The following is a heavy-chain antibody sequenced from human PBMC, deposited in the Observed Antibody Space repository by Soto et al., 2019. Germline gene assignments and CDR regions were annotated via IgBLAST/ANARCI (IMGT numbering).Heavy chain of an antibody. CDR2: IIPIFGTT. V-gene: IGHV1-69*12. CDR3: ARGNHRWLQLWYFDL. J-gene: IGHJ2*01. CDR1: GGTFSNYP. Sequence: QVQLVQSGAEVKKPGSSVKVSCKASGGTFSNYPISWVRQDTGQGLEWMGGIIPIFGTTNYEQKFQGRVTITADESTSTAYMKRSSLRSEDTAVCYCARGNHRWLQLWYFDLWGRGTLGAVSS. D-gene: IGHD5-12*01.